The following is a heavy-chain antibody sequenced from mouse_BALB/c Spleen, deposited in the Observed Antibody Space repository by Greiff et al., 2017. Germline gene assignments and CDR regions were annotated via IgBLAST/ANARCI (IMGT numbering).Heavy chain of an antibody. CDR1: GFTFTDYY. Sequence: EVKLVESGGGLVQPGGSLRLSCATSGFTFTDYYMSWVRQPPGKALEWLGFIRNKANGYTTEYSASVKGRFTISRDNSQSILYLQMNTLRAEDSATYYRAKEPDYDRIAYRGQGTLVTVSA. CDR3: AKEPDYDRIAY. D-gene: IGHD2-4*01. CDR2: IRNKANGYTT. J-gene: IGHJ3*01. V-gene: IGHV7-3*02.